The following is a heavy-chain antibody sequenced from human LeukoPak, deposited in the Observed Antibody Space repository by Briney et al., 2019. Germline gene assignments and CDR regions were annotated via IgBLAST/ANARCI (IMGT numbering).Heavy chain of an antibody. V-gene: IGHV3-7*01. CDR3: IVFAVTGTLGFDY. J-gene: IGHJ4*02. Sequence: PGGSLRLSCAASGFTFNSYWMNWVRQAPGKGLEWVANIKQDGSEKYYVDSVKGRFTISRDNAKNSLSLQMNSLRAEDTAVYYCIVFAVTGTLGFDYWGQGTLVTVSS. CDR1: GFTFNSYW. D-gene: IGHD6-19*01. CDR2: IKQDGSEK.